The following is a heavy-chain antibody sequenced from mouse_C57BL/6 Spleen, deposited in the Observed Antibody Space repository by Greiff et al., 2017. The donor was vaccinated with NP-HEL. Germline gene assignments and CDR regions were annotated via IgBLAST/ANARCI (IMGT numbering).Heavy chain of an antibody. CDR2: INPSTGGT. CDR1: GHSFTGYY. D-gene: IGHD2-2*01. J-gene: IGHJ1*03. CDR3: ARRVNWYFDV. Sequence: VQLQQSGPELVKPGASVKISCKASGHSFTGYYMNWVKQSPEKSLEWIGEINPSTGGTTYNQKFKAKATLTVDKSSSTAYMQLKSLTSEDSAVYYCARRVNWYFDVWGTGTTVTVSS. V-gene: IGHV1-42*01.